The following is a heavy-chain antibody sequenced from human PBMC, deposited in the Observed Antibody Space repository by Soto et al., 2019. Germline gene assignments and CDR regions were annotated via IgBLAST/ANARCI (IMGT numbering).Heavy chain of an antibody. Sequence: QVQLQQWGAGLLKPSETLSLTCAVYGGSFSGYYWSWIRQPPGKGLEWIGEINHSGSTNYNPSLKSRVTISVDTSKNQFALKLSSVTAADTAVYYCARGRWLLPTRGVYFDYWGQGTLVTVSS. V-gene: IGHV4-34*01. J-gene: IGHJ4*02. CDR3: ARGRWLLPTRGVYFDY. D-gene: IGHD3-22*01. CDR2: INHSGST. CDR1: GGSFSGYY.